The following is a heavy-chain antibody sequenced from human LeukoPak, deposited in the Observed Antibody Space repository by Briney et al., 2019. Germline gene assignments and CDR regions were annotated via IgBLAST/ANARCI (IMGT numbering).Heavy chain of an antibody. V-gene: IGHV4-38-2*01. CDR3: ARASRPSNSWFDP. Sequence: SETLTLTCGVSGHSFSSDSFWGWIRQPPGQGLEWIGINHERGSTFYNPSLKSRITISIDTSKNQFSLNVNSVTAADTAVYYCARASRPSNSWFDPWGQGTVVTVSS. CDR2: NHERGST. CDR1: GHSFSSDSF. D-gene: IGHD6-6*01. J-gene: IGHJ5*02.